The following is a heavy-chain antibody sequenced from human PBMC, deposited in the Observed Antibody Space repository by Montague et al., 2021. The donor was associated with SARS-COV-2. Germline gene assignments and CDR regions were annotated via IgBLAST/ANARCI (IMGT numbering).Heavy chain of an antibody. J-gene: IGHJ3*01. V-gene: IGHV3-48*04. Sequence: SLRLSCAASGFTFSSYCVNWVRQAPGKGLEWISYISSSTNIIYYADSVEGRFTISRDNARNSLYLQMNSLRVDDTAVYYCAKDLVLRAARPDALDVWGQGTVVTVSS. D-gene: IGHD6-6*01. CDR1: GFTFSSYC. CDR2: ISSSTNII. CDR3: AKDLVLRAARPDALDV.